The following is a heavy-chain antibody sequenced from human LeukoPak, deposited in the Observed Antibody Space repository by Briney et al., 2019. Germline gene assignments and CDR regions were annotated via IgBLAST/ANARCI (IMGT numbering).Heavy chain of an antibody. V-gene: IGHV4-59*08. D-gene: IGHD4-23*01. CDR3: ASDYGADSGY. J-gene: IGHJ4*02. Sequence: SETLSLTCTVSGCSISSYYWSWIRQPPGKGLEWIGYIYYSGSTNYNPSLKSRVSMSVDTSNTQFSLKVTSVTAADTAVYYCASDYGADSGYWGQGTLVTVSS. CDR1: GCSISSYY. CDR2: IYYSGST.